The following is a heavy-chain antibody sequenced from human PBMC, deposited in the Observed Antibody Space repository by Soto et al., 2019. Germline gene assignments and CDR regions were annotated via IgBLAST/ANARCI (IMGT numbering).Heavy chain of an antibody. J-gene: IGHJ4*02. CDR1: GGSVSSGSNY. D-gene: IGHD6-13*01. V-gene: IGHV4-61*01. CDR3: ARGGSIAAAVVDY. Sequence: QVQLQESGPGLVKPSETLSLTCTVSGGSVSSGSNYWSWIRQPPGKGLEWIGYIYHTGSTNYNPALMSRVTMSVDTSNHQFYLKLNSVTAADTAVYYCARGGSIAAAVVDYGGQGTLVTVSS. CDR2: IYHTGST.